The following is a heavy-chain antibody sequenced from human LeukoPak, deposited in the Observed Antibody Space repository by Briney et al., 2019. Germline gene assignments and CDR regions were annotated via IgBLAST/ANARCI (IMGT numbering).Heavy chain of an antibody. V-gene: IGHV3-21*01. J-gene: IGHJ4*02. CDR3: ARDYGGSSPFDY. D-gene: IGHD4-23*01. CDR1: GFTFSSYS. Sequence: GGSLRLSCAASGFTFSSYSMNWVRQAPGKGLEWVSCISSSGSYKYYADSVKGRFTISRDNAKNSLYLQMNTLRAEDTAVYYCARDYGGSSPFDYWGQGTLVTVSS. CDR2: ISSSGSYK.